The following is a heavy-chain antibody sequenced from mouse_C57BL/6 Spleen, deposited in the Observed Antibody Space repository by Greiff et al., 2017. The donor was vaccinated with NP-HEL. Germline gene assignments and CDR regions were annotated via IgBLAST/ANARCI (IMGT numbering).Heavy chain of an antibody. CDR1: GFNIKDDY. J-gene: IGHJ3*01. Sequence: VQLKESGAELVRPGASVKLSCTASGFNIKDDYMHWVKQRPEQGLEWIGWIDHENGDTEYASKFQGKATITAGTSSNTAYLQLSSLTSEDTAVYYCTTTAQAMAWFAYWGQGTLVTVSA. V-gene: IGHV14-4*01. D-gene: IGHD3-2*02. CDR3: TTTAQAMAWFAY. CDR2: IDHENGDT.